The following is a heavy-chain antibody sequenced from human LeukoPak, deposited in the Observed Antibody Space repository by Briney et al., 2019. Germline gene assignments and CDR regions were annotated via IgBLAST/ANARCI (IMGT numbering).Heavy chain of an antibody. V-gene: IGHV3-23*01. Sequence: PGGSLRLSCAASGFTFSSYGMRWVRQAPGKGLEWVSAISGSGGSTYYADSVKGRFTISRDNSKNTLYLQMNSLRAEDTAVYYCATSYDFWSGYYAYWGQGTLVTVSS. CDR2: ISGSGGST. CDR3: ATSYDFWSGYYAY. J-gene: IGHJ4*02. D-gene: IGHD3-3*01. CDR1: GFTFSSYG.